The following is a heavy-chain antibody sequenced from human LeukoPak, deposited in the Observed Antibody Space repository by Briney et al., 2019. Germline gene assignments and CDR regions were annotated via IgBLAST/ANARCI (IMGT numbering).Heavy chain of an antibody. Sequence: GESLKISCKASGFRFSDQWIGWVRQKPGKDLEWMGIIYPDGSHTAYSPSFQGQVTISADRSITTAYLHWSSLRASDTAIYYCAIQVVVVTNVPDAFDIWGQGTMVTISS. J-gene: IGHJ3*02. CDR3: AIQVVVVTNVPDAFDI. V-gene: IGHV5-51*01. CDR1: GFRFSDQW. CDR2: IYPDGSHT. D-gene: IGHD2-21*02.